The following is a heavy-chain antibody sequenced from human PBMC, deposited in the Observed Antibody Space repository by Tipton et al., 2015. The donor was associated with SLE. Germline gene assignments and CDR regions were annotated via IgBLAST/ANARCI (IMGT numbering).Heavy chain of an antibody. CDR2: ISSDGTST. V-gene: IGHV3-74*01. J-gene: IGHJ6*02. D-gene: IGHD6-13*01. CDR1: EFTFSNYW. Sequence: SLRLSCTASEFTFSNYWMHWVRQAPGKGLEWVSRISSDGTSTSYADSVKGRFTISRDNAKNSLYLQMNSLRAEDTAVYYCARDRVYGSNWPDGMDVWGQGTTVTVSS. CDR3: ARDRVYGSNWPDGMDV.